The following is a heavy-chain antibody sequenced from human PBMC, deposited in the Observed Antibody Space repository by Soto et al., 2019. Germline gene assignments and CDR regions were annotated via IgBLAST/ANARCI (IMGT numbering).Heavy chain of an antibody. CDR3: ARDYATVTPNWYFDL. D-gene: IGHD4-17*01. CDR2: ISYDGSNK. J-gene: IGHJ2*01. Sequence: QSGGSLRLSCAASGFTFSSYAMHWVRQAPGKGLEWVAVISYDGSNKYYADSVKGRFTISRDNSKNTLYLQMNSLRAEDTAVYYCARDYATVTPNWYFDLWGRGTLVTV. V-gene: IGHV3-30-3*01. CDR1: GFTFSSYA.